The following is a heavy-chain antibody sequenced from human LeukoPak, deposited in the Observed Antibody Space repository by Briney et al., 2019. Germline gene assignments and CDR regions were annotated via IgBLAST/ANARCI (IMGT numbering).Heavy chain of an antibody. Sequence: GGSLRLSCAASGFTFSSYGMSWVRQAPGKGLEWVSSISGSGGRTYYADSVKGRFTISRDSSKNTLYLQMNSLRAEDAAVYYCAKAPVTTCSGAYCYPFDYWGQGTLVTVSS. CDR3: AKAPVTTCSGAYCYPFDY. CDR1: GFTFSSYG. D-gene: IGHD2-15*01. CDR2: ISGSGGRT. J-gene: IGHJ4*02. V-gene: IGHV3-23*01.